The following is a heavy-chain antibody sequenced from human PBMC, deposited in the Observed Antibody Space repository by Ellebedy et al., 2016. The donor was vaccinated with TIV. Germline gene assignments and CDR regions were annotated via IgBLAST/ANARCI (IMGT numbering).Heavy chain of an antibody. CDR2: ISYDGSNK. J-gene: IGHJ4*02. V-gene: IGHV3-30-3*01. D-gene: IGHD1-26*01. Sequence: GGSLRLXCAASGFTFSSYAMHWVRQAPGKGLEWVAVISYDGSNKYYADSVKGRFTISRDNSKNTLYLQMNSLRAEDTAVYYCASLSGSFVDYYFDYWGQGTLVTVSS. CDR3: ASLSGSFVDYYFDY. CDR1: GFTFSSYA.